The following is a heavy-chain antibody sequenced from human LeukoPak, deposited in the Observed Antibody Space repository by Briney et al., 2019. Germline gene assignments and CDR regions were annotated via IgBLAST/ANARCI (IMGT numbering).Heavy chain of an antibody. V-gene: IGHV3-7*03. CDR1: GFIFSTYW. D-gene: IGHD6-13*01. J-gene: IGHJ4*02. Sequence: PGGSLRLSCAASGFIFSTYWMSWVRQAPGKGLEWVANINQDGSEEFYVDSVKGRFTISRDNDKKSLYLQMNSLRAEDTAVYYCASGQQLGYWGQGTLVSVSS. CDR2: INQDGSEE. CDR3: ASGQQLGY.